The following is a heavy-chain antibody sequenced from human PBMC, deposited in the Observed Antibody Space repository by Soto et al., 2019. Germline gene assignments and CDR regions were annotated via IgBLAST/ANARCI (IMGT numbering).Heavy chain of an antibody. CDR1: GGTFSSYA. J-gene: IGHJ4*02. Sequence: GASVKVSCKASGGTFSSYAISWVRQAPGQGLEWMGGIIPIFGTANYAQKFQGRVTITADESTSTAYMELSSLRSEDTAVYYCARPDRYCSGGSCYRTFDYWGQGTLVTVSS. D-gene: IGHD2-15*01. V-gene: IGHV1-69*13. CDR2: IIPIFGTA. CDR3: ARPDRYCSGGSCYRTFDY.